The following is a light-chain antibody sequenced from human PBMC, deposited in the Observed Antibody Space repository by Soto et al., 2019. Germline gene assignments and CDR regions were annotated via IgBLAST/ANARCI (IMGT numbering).Light chain of an antibody. V-gene: IGKV1-5*01. J-gene: IGKJ1*01. CDR2: DAS. CDR3: QQYCTYPWT. CDR1: QSINAR. Sequence: DIQMTQSPFTLSASVGDRVTITCRASQSINARLAWHQQKPGKVPKVLIYDASNLKGGVPSRFSGSGSGTEFTLTISSLQPDDFATYYCQQYCTYPWTFGQGTEVEIK.